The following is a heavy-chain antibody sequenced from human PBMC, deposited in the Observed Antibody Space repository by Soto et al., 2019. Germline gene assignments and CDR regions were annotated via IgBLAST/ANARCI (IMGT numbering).Heavy chain of an antibody. CDR1: GYTFTSYG. CDR3: ASNRYSRKGQPLDV. CDR2: ISAYNGNT. Sequence: ASVKVSCKASGYTFTSYGISWVRQAPGQGLEWMGWISAYNGNTNYAQKLQGRVTMTTDTSTSTAYMELRSLRSDDTAVYYCASNRYSRKGQPLDVWGKWTTVTVSS. J-gene: IGHJ6*04. V-gene: IGHV1-18*01. D-gene: IGHD1-1*01.